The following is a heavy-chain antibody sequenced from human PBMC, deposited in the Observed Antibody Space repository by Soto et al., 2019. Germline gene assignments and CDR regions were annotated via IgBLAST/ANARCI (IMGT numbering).Heavy chain of an antibody. CDR3: TSDGPFVSEVAY. Sequence: EVQLVESGGGLIEAGGSLRLSCAASGFTFSNAWMNWVRQAPGKGLEWVGRIKSKSDGGTTDYAAPVKGRFIISRDDSKNTLYLQMNSLKTEDTAVYYCTSDGPFVSEVAYWGQGTLVTVSS. D-gene: IGHD2-15*01. CDR1: GFTFSNAW. V-gene: IGHV3-15*07. J-gene: IGHJ4*02. CDR2: IKSKSDGGTT.